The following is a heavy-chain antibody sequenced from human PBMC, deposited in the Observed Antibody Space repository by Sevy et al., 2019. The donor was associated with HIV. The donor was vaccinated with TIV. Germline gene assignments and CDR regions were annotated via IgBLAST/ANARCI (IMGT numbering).Heavy chain of an antibody. CDR3: AKGGSGWYFDY. CDR2: ISYDGNNK. CDR1: GFSFSNYG. J-gene: IGHJ4*02. D-gene: IGHD6-19*01. Sequence: GGSLRLSCEASGFSFSNYGMHWVRQVPGKGLEWLAVISYDGNNKFYRDSVKGRFTISRDNSKKTLYLQMNSLRPDDTAVYYCAKGGSGWYFDYWGQGTLVTVS. V-gene: IGHV3-30*18.